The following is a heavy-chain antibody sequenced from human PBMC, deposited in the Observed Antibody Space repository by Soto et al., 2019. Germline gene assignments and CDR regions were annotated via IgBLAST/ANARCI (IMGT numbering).Heavy chain of an antibody. CDR2: INPSGGSI. D-gene: IGHD3-10*01. CDR3: AIEFEGNYYGMDV. CDR1: GYTFTSYY. Sequence: GASVKVSCKTSGYTFTSYYMHWVRQAPGQGLEWVGVINPSGGSISYAQKFQGRVTMTRDTSTSTVYMELSSLRSEDTAVYYCAIEFEGNYYGMDVWGQGTTVTVSS. V-gene: IGHV1-46*01. J-gene: IGHJ6*02.